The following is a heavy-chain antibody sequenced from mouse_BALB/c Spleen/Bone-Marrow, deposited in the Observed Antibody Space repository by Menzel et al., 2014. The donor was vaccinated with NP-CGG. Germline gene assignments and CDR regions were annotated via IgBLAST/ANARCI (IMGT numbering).Heavy chain of an antibody. V-gene: IGHV4-1*02. CDR1: GFDFXRYW. Sequence: EVQLVESGGGLVQPGGSLKLSCAASGFDFXRYWMSWVRQAPGKGLEWIGEINPDSRAINYSPSLKDKFIISRDNAKNTLYLQMSKARSEDTALYYCARLGYYGGFAYWGQGTLVTVSA. CDR2: INPDSRAI. J-gene: IGHJ3*01. CDR3: ARLGYYGGFAY. D-gene: IGHD2-3*01.